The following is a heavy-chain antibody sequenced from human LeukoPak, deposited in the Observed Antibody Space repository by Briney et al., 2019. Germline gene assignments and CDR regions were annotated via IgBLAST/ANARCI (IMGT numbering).Heavy chain of an antibody. V-gene: IGHV1-69*05. CDR1: GGTFSSYA. CDR2: IIPIFGTA. J-gene: IGHJ3*02. CDR3: AREYDRDAFDI. Sequence: ASVKVSCKASGGTFSSYAISWVRQAPGQGLEWMGGIIPIFGTANYARKFQGRVTITTDESTSTAYMELSSLRSEDTAVYYCAREYDRDAFDIWGQGTMVTVSS. D-gene: IGHD3-22*01.